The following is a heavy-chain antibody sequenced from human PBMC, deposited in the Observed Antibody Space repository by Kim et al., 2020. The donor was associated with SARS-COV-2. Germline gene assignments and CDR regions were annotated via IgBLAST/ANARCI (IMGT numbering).Heavy chain of an antibody. V-gene: IGHV6-1*01. J-gene: IGHJ1*01. Sequence: SQTLSLTCAISGDRVSSNSAAWNWIRQSPSRGLEWLGRTYYRSKWYNDYAVSVKSRITINPDTSKNQFSLQLNSVTPEDTAVYYCAREVHCSSTSCYMGKYFQHWGQGTLVTVSS. D-gene: IGHD2-2*02. CDR2: TYYRSKWYN. CDR3: AREVHCSSTSCYMGKYFQH. CDR1: GDRVSSNSAA.